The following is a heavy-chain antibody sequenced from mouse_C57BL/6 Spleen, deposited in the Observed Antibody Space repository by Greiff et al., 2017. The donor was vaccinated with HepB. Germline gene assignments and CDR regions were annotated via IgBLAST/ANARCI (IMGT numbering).Heavy chain of an antibody. V-gene: IGHV2-5*01. CDR1: GFSLTSYG. Sequence: QVQLQQSGPGLVQPSPSLSITCTVSGFSLTSYGVHWVRQSPGKGLEWLGVIWRGGSTDYNAAFMSRLSITKDNSKNQVFFKMNSLQADDTAIYYCAKDYGSSHYCAMDYWGQGTSVTVSS. CDR3: AKDYGSSHYCAMDY. J-gene: IGHJ4*01. D-gene: IGHD1-1*01. CDR2: IWRGGST.